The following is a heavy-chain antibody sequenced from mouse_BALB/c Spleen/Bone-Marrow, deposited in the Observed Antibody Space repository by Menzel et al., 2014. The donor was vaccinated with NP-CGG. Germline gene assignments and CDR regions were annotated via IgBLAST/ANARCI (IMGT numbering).Heavy chain of an antibody. V-gene: IGHV5-12*02. CDR2: ISNGGGST. J-gene: IGHJ3*01. CDR1: GFTFSDYY. D-gene: IGHD2-3*01. CDR3: ARPLYDGYYVAY. Sequence: EVMLVESGGGLVQPGGSLKLSCATSGFTFSDYYMYWVRQTPEKRLEWVAYISNGGGSTYYPDTVKGRFTISRDNAKNXLYLQMSRLKSEDTAMYYCARPLYDGYYVAYWGQGTLVTVSA.